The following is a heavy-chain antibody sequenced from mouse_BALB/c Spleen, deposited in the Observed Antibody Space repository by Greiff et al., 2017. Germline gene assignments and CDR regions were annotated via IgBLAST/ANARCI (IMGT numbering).Heavy chain of an antibody. J-gene: IGHJ3*01. Sequence: ESGPGLVKPSQSLSLTCSVTGYSITSGYYWNWIRQFPGNKLEWMGYISYDGSNNYNPSLKNRISITRDTSKNQFFLKLNSVTTEDTATYYCATDGYYEGFAYWGQGTLVTVSA. V-gene: IGHV3-6*02. D-gene: IGHD2-3*01. CDR1: GYSITSGYY. CDR2: ISYDGSN. CDR3: ATDGYYEGFAY.